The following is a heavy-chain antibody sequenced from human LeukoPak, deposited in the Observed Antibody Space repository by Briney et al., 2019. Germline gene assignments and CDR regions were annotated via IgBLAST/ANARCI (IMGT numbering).Heavy chain of an antibody. Sequence: PGGSLRLSCAASGFTVSSNYMSWVRQAPGKGLEWVSVIYSGGSTYYADSVKGRFTISRDNSKNTLYLQMNSLRAEDTAVYYCARSEAGYSSDWYVPYYYYYMDVWGKGTTVTVSS. V-gene: IGHV3-53*01. CDR2: IYSGGST. CDR3: ARSEAGYSSDWYVPYYYYYMDV. D-gene: IGHD6-19*01. CDR1: GFTVSSNY. J-gene: IGHJ6*03.